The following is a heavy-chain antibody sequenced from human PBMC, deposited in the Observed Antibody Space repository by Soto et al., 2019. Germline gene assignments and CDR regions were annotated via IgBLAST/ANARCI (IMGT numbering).Heavy chain of an antibody. CDR2: MKSKTDGGTT. CDR1: GFTFINAW. J-gene: IGHJ4*02. CDR3: TTDLSYTGGRFH. Sequence: EVQLVESGGGLVKPGGSLRLSCAASGFTFINAWMHWVRQAPGKGLEWVGRMKSKTDGGTTDYAAPVNGRFTISRDDSNDTLYLQMNSLKTEDTGMYFCTTDLSYTGGRFHWGQGTLVTVSS. V-gene: IGHV3-15*07. D-gene: IGHD6-19*01.